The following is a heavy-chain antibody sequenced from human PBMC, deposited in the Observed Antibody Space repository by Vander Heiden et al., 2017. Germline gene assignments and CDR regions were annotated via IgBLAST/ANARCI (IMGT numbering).Heavy chain of an antibody. CDR2: LNANSGNT. D-gene: IGHD1-1*01. J-gene: IGHJ4*02. V-gene: IGHV1-8*01. CDR3: ARGERLHPLTPFDY. Sequence: VQLAQSGPEVKKPGASVQVSCKVSGYTFTSYDINWARQATGQGLEGMGWLNANSGNTGYTKKFQGRITMTRNTAVSTAYIELSSLRAEDTAVYYCARGERLHPLTPFDYWGQGTLVTVSS. CDR1: GYTFTSYD.